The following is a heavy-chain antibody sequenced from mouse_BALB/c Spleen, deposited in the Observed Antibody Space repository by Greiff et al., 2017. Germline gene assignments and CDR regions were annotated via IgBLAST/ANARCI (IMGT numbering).Heavy chain of an antibody. V-gene: IGHV1-5*01. J-gene: IGHJ1*01. D-gene: IGHD2-14*01. Sequence: VQLKQSGTVLARPGASVKMSCKASGSSFTSYWMHWVKQRPGQGLEWIGAIYPGNSDTSYNQKFKGKAKLTAVTSASTAYMELSSLTNEDSAVYYSTRRSYRYDWYFDVWGAGTTVTVSS. CDR1: GSSFTSYW. CDR2: IYPGNSDT. CDR3: TRRSYRYDWYFDV.